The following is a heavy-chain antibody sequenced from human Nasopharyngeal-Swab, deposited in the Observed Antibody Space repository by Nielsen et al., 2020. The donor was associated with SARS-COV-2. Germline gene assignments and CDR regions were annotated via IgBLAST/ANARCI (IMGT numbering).Heavy chain of an antibody. V-gene: IGHV3-48*03. CDR1: GFTLSSYE. Sequence: GESLKISCAASGFTLSSYEMNWVRQAPGKGLEWISYISSTGSTIYNADSVKGRFTVSRENAKNSMFLQMISLRAEDTAVYYCARGGTYYDFWSGYYNYYYGMDVWGQGTTVTVSS. CDR3: ARGGTYYDFWSGYYNYYYGMDV. J-gene: IGHJ6*02. D-gene: IGHD3-3*01. CDR2: ISSTGSTI.